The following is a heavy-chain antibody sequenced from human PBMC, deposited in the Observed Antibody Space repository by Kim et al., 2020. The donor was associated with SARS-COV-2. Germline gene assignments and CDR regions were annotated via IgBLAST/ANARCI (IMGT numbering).Heavy chain of an antibody. J-gene: IGHJ3*02. V-gene: IGHV4-59*01. CDR2: THQSGSI. CDR3: ERWGEGTGSETKKHFDI. D-gene: IGHD4-17*01. Sequence: SETLSLTCAVSGASISRYYWNWVRQPPGKEREWMGYTHQSGSINFIPSLIGRVTTSVETSNNRLSLMLNSVTAAYTAVNSCERWGEGTGSETKKHFDIWG. CDR1: GASISRYY.